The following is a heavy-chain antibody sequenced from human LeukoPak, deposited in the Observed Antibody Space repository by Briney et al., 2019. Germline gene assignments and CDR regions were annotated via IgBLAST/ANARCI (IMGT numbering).Heavy chain of an antibody. CDR2: IYYSGTT. CDR1: GYSISSTYY. J-gene: IGHJ5*02. Sequence: PSETLSLTCTVSGYSISSTYYWGWIRQPPGKGLEWIGSIYYSGTTHYNPSLESRVTISVDTSKNQFSLKLASVTAADTAIYYCAKGAGGSSYYNWFDPWGQGTLVTVSS. CDR3: AKGAGGSSYYNWFDP. D-gene: IGHD5-18*01. V-gene: IGHV4-38-2*02.